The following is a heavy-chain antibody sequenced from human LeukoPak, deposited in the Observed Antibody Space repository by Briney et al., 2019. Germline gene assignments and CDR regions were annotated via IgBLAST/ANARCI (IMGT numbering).Heavy chain of an antibody. V-gene: IGHV4-59*08. CDR1: GGSISSYY. CDR3: ARHMAYCGGDCYPRSWFDP. J-gene: IGHJ5*02. D-gene: IGHD2-21*02. CDR2: IYYSGST. Sequence: PSETLSLTCTVSGGSISSYYWSWIRQPPGKGLEWIGYIYYSGSTNYNPSLKSRVTMSVDTSKNQFSLKLSSVTAADTAVYYCARHMAYCGGDCYPRSWFDPWGQGTLVTVSS.